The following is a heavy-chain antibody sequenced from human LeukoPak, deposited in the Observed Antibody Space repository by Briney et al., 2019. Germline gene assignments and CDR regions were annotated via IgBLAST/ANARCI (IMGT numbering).Heavy chain of an antibody. D-gene: IGHD2-15*01. J-gene: IGHJ4*02. CDR2: IIPIFGTA. V-gene: IGHV1-69*05. Sequence: GASVKVSCKASGGTFSSYAISWVRQAPGQGLEWMGGIIPIFGTANYAQKLQGRVTMTTDTSTSTAYMELRSLRSDDTAVYYCAREILRGGLDYWGQGTLVTVSS. CDR3: AREILRGGLDY. CDR1: GGTFSSYA.